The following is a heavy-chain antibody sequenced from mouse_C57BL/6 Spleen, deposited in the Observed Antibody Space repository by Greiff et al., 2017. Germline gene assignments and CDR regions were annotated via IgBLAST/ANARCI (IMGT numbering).Heavy chain of an antibody. CDR2: IWRGGST. V-gene: IGHV2-2*01. CDR1: GFSLTSYG. D-gene: IGHD2-12*01. CDR3: ARDKRRRAMDY. J-gene: IGHJ4*01. Sequence: QVQLKESGPGLVQPSPSLSITCTVSGFSLTSYGVHWVHQSPGKGLEWLGVIWRGGSTDYNAAFISSLSISKDNSKSHVFFKMNSLQADDTAIYYCARDKRRRAMDYWGQGTSVTVSA.